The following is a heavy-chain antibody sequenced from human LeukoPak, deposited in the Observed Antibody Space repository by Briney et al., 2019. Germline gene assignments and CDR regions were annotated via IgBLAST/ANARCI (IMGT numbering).Heavy chain of an antibody. V-gene: IGHV3-21*04. CDR1: GFTFSSYS. CDR3: AKEGGLYDILTGYINY. D-gene: IGHD3-9*01. J-gene: IGHJ4*02. CDR2: ISSSSSYI. Sequence: GGSLRLSCAASGFTFSSYSMNWVRQAPGKGLEWVSSISSSSSYIYYADSVKGRFTISRDNAKNSLYLQMNSLRAEDTAVYYCAKEGGLYDILTGYINYWGQGTLVTVSS.